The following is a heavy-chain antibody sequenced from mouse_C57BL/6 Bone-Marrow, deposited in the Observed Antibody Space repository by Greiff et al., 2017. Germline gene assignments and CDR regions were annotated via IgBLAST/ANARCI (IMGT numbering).Heavy chain of an antibody. V-gene: IGHV3-6*01. CDR1: GYSITSGYY. Sequence: EVHLVESGPGLVKPSQSLSLTCSVTGYSITSGYYWNWIRQFPGNKLEWMGYISYDGSNNYNPSLKNRISITRDTSKNQFFLKLNSVTTEDTATYYCARVDYYGSSRGYWGQGTTLTVSS. CDR3: ARVDYYGSSRGY. D-gene: IGHD1-1*01. J-gene: IGHJ2*01. CDR2: ISYDGSN.